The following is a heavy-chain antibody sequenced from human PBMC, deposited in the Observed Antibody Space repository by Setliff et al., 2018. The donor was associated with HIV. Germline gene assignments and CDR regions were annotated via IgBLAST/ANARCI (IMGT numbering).Heavy chain of an antibody. CDR2: IYTSGST. Sequence: SETLSLTCIVSGGSISSGTYYWSWIRQPAGKGLEWIGRIYTSGSTNYNPSLKSRVTISVDTSKNQLSLKLSSVTAADAAAYYCARESYFYYFDYWGQGTLVTVSS. CDR3: ARESYFYYFDY. CDR1: GGSISSGTYY. D-gene: IGHD3-10*01. J-gene: IGHJ4*02. V-gene: IGHV4-61*02.